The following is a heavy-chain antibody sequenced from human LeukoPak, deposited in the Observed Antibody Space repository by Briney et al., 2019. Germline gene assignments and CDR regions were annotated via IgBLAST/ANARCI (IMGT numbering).Heavy chain of an antibody. CDR2: INAGNGNT. V-gene: IGHV1-3*01. CDR1: GYTFTSYA. D-gene: IGHD1-26*01. J-gene: IGHJ3*01. CDR3: ASLSPMGATVGAFDV. Sequence: ASVEVSCKASGYTFTSYAMHWVRQAPGQRLEWMGWINAGNGNTKYSQKFQGRVTITRDSSASTAYMEVSSMRSEDTAVYYCASLSPMGATVGAFDVWGQGTMVTVSS.